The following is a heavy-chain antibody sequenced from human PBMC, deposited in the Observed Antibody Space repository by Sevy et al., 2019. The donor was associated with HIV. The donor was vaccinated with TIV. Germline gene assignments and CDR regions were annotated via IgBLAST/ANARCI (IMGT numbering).Heavy chain of an antibody. J-gene: IGHJ4*02. CDR2: FYSDGST. V-gene: IGHV3-66*01. Sequence: GGSLRLSCAASGFSVNSNYMTWVRQAPGKGLDWVSIFYSDGSTKYADALKGRFTISRDNSKNTMYLQMNSLRVEDTAVYYCARGGTIFGLVRHYFDYWGQGTLVTVSS. CDR1: GFSVNSNY. CDR3: ARGGTIFGLVRHYFDY. D-gene: IGHD3-3*01.